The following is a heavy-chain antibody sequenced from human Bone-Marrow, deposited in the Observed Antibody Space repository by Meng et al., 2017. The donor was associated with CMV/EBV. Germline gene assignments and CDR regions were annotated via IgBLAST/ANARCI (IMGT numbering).Heavy chain of an antibody. D-gene: IGHD3-10*02. CDR3: ARVVFGEVVPYDY. CDR2: INNSGST. J-gene: IGHJ4*02. V-gene: IGHV4-34*01. CDR1: GGSFSGYY. Sequence: SETLSLTCAVYGGSFSGYYWRWIRQPPGKGLEWIGEINNSGSTNYNPSLKCRVTISVDTSKNQFSLKLSSVTAADTAVYYCARVVFGEVVPYDYWGQETLVTVSS.